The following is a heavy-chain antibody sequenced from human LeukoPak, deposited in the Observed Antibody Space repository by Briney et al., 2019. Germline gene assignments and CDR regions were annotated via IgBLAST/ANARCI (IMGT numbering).Heavy chain of an antibody. D-gene: IGHD3-22*01. Sequence: SETLSLTCAVYGGSFSGYYWGWIRQPPGKGLEWIGEINHSGSTNYNPSLKSRVTISVDTSKNQFSLKLSSVTAADTAVYYCARGLPMIVVRWGAIDYWGQGTLVTVSS. J-gene: IGHJ4*02. CDR1: GGSFSGYY. CDR3: ARGLPMIVVRWGAIDY. CDR2: INHSGST. V-gene: IGHV4-34*01.